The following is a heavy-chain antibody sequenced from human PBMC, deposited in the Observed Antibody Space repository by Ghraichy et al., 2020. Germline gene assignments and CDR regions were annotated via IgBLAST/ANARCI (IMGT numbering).Heavy chain of an antibody. V-gene: IGHV1-46*01. D-gene: IGHD2-21*02. J-gene: IGHJ6*02. Sequence: ASVKVSCKASGYTFTSYYMHWVRQAPGQGLEWMGIINPSGGSTSYAQKFQGRVTMTRDTSTSTVYMELSSLRSEDTAVYYCARDKTEDCGGDCYNDPTVNYYYYGMDVWGQGTTVTVSS. CDR3: ARDKTEDCGGDCYNDPTVNYYYYGMDV. CDR2: INPSGGST. CDR1: GYTFTSYY.